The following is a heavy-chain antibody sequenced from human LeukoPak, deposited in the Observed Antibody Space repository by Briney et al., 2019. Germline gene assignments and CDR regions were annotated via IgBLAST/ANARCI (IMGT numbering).Heavy chain of an antibody. CDR3: ARHGNGEDFDY. CDR2: INHSGST. Sequence: SETLSLTCAVYGGSFSGYYWSWIRQPPGKGLEWIGEINHSGSTNYNPSLKSRVTISVDTSKNQFSLKLSSVTAADTAVYYCARHGNGEDFDYWGQGTLVTVSS. D-gene: IGHD4-17*01. V-gene: IGHV4-34*01. J-gene: IGHJ4*02. CDR1: GGSFSGYY.